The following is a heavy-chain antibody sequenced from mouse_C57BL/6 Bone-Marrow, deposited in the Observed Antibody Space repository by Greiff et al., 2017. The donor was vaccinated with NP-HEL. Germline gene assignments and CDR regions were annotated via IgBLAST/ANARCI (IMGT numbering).Heavy chain of an antibody. D-gene: IGHD1-1*01. J-gene: IGHJ2*01. V-gene: IGHV1-15*01. CDR1: GYTFTDYE. CDR2: IDPETGGT. CDR3: TSAYYYGSSQYYFDY. Sequence: VQVVESGAELVRPGASVTLSCKASGYTFTDYEMHWVKQTPVHGLEWIGAIDPETGGTAYNQKFKGKAILTADKSSSTAYMELRSLTSEDSAVYYCTSAYYYGSSQYYFDYWGQGTTLTVSS.